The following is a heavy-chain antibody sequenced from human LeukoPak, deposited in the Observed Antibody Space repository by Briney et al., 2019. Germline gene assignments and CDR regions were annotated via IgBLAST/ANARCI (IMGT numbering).Heavy chain of an antibody. CDR3: ARDLLSYYYDSSGSDP. Sequence: VASVKVSCKASGYTFTSYGISWVRQAPGQGLEWMGWISAYNGNTNYAQKLQGRVTMTTDTSTSTAYMELRSLRSDDTAVYYCARDLLSYYYDSSGSDPWGQGTLVTVSS. D-gene: IGHD3-22*01. V-gene: IGHV1-18*01. J-gene: IGHJ5*02. CDR1: GYTFTSYG. CDR2: ISAYNGNT.